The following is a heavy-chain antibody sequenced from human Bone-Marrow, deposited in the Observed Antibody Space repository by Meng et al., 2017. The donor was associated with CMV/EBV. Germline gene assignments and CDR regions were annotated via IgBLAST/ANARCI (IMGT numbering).Heavy chain of an antibody. CDR3: ARAQAVAGRFCVY. CDR1: GGSFCGYY. Sequence: QLRPAGTGLLTPSETLSLAGAVYGGSFCGYYWSWIRQPPGKGLEWIGEINHSGSTNYNPSLKSRVTISVDTSKNQFSLKLSSVTAADTAVYYCARAQAVAGRFCVYWGQGTLVTVSS. CDR2: INHSGST. D-gene: IGHD6-19*01. J-gene: IGHJ4*02. V-gene: IGHV4-34*01.